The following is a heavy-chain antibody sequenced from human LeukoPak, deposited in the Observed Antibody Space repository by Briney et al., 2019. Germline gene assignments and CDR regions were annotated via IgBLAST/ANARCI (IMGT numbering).Heavy chain of an antibody. V-gene: IGHV4-34*01. CDR3: ARGRRGITMSPGARGRGKNPNWFDP. D-gene: IGHD3-10*02. CDR2: INHSGST. Sequence: SETLSLTCAVYGGSFSGYYWSWIRQPPGKGLEWIGEINHSGSTNYNPSLKSRVTISVDTSKNQFSLKLSSVTAADTAVYYCARGRRGITMSPGARGRGKNPNWFDPWGQGTLVTVSS. CDR1: GGSFSGYY. J-gene: IGHJ5*02.